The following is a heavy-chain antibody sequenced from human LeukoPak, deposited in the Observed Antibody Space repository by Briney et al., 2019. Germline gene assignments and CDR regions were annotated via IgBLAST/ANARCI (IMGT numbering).Heavy chain of an antibody. Sequence: PGGSLRLSCAAFGFTFNKYPMHWVRQAPGKGLEWVAVISYDESNKFYADSVKGRFTISRDNSKNTLYLQMNSLRAEDTAVYYCAREGPHIVVVVAATGGYFDYWGQGTLVTVSS. CDR3: AREGPHIVVVVAATGGYFDY. CDR2: ISYDESNK. D-gene: IGHD2-15*01. J-gene: IGHJ4*02. V-gene: IGHV3-30-3*01. CDR1: GFTFNKYP.